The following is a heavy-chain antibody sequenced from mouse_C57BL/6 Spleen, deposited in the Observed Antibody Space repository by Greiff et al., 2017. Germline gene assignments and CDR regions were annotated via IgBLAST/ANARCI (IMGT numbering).Heavy chain of an antibody. V-gene: IGHV1-55*01. CDR1: GYTFTSYW. J-gene: IGHJ2*01. Sequence: QVQLQQPGAELVKPGASVKMSCKASGYTFTSYWITWVKQRPGQGLEWIGDIYPGSGSTNYNEKFKSKATLTVDTSASTAYMHLSSLTSEDSAVYYCARGYVDYWGQGTTLTVSA. CDR3: ARGYVDY. CDR2: IYPGSGST. D-gene: IGHD2-10*02.